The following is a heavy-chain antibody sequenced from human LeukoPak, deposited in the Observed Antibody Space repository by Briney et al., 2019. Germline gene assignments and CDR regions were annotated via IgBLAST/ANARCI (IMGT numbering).Heavy chain of an antibody. D-gene: IGHD3-10*01. CDR3: ARRRDGGSGSYYNNWFDP. CDR1: GYTFTSYY. CDR2: INPSGGST. J-gene: IGHJ5*02. Sequence: ASVKVSCKASGYTFTSYYMHWVRQAPGQGLEWMGIINPSGGSTTYAQKFQGRVTITADESTSTAYMELSSLRSEDTAVYYCARRRDGGSGSYYNNWFDPWGQGTLVTVSS. V-gene: IGHV1-46*01.